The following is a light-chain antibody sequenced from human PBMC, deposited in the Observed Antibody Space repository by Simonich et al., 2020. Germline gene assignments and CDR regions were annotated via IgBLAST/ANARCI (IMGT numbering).Light chain of an antibody. V-gene: IGLV2-11*01. Sequence: QAALTQPRSVSGSPGQSVTISCTGTSSDVGGNNYVSWYQQHPGKAPKLMIYDDSKRPSGVPDRFSGSKSCNTASLTISGLQADDEADYYCCSYAGSYTWVFGGGTKLTVL. CDR3: CSYAGSYTWV. CDR2: DDS. CDR1: SSDVGGNNY. J-gene: IGLJ3*02.